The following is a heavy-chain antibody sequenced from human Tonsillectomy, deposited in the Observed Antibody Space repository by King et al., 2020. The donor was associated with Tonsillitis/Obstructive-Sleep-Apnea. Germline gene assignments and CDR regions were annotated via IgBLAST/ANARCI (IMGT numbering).Heavy chain of an antibody. CDR2: ISAYNGRT. Sequence: QLVQSGAEVKKPGASVKVSCKASGYTFSNYGVSWVRQAPGQGLEWMGWISAYNGRTSYAQDLQGRLTMTTDTSTATAYMELRSLRSDDTAVYYCARDGSLGSGGYYVDWGQGTLVTVSS. CDR1: GYTFSNYG. D-gene: IGHD1-26*01. J-gene: IGHJ4*02. CDR3: ARDGSLGSGGYYVD. V-gene: IGHV1-18*04.